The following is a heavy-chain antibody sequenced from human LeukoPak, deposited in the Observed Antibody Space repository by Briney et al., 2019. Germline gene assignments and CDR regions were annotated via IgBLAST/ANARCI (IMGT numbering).Heavy chain of an antibody. CDR3: ARGPYSSSWYYYYYYMDV. CDR2: INDSGST. CDR1: GGSFSGYY. Sequence: SETLSLTCAVYGGSFSGYYWSWIRRPPGKGLEWIGEINDSGSTNYNPSLKSRVTMSVDTSKNQISLKLTSVTAADTAVYYCARGPYSSSWYYYYYYMDVWGKGTTVTVSS. V-gene: IGHV4-34*01. D-gene: IGHD6-13*01. J-gene: IGHJ6*03.